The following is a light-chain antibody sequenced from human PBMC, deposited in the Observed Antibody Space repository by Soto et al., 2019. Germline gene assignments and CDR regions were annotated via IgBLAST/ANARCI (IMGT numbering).Light chain of an antibody. CDR1: QSVGSN. V-gene: IGKV3-15*01. CDR2: GAS. Sequence: IVMTQSPATLSVSPGERATLSCRASQSVGSNLAWYQQKRGQAPRLHIYGASTRATGVPARFSGSGSGIEFTLTISSLQSEDFAVYYCQQYNNWPPWTFGQGTKVEIK. J-gene: IGKJ1*01. CDR3: QQYNNWPPWT.